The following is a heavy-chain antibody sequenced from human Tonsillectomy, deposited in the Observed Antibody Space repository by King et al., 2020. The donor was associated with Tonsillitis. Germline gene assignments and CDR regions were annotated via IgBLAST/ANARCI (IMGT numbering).Heavy chain of an antibody. D-gene: IGHD2-15*01. CDR2: IYYSGST. CDR1: GGSISSGGYY. V-gene: IGHV4-31*03. Sequence: QLQESGPGLVKPSQTLSLTCTVSGGSISSGGYYWSWIRQHPGKGLEWIGYIYYSGSTYYNPSLKSRVTIPVNTSKNQFSLNLSSVTAADTAVYYCASAVVVAGIYFDYWGQGTLVTVSS. CDR3: ASAVVVAGIYFDY. J-gene: IGHJ4*02.